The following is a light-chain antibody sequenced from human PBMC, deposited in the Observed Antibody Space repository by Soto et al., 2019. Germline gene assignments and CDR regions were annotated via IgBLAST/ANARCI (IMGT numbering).Light chain of an antibody. J-gene: IGLJ3*02. V-gene: IGLV2-14*03. CDR1: SSDIGGYKY. Sequence: QSALTQPASVSGSPGQSITISCTGTSSDIGGYKYVSWYQHHPGKAPKLMIYDVSNRPSGISNRFSGSKSGNTASLTISGLQAEDEADYYCRSYTSSSTRVFGGGTKLTVL. CDR3: RSYTSSSTRV. CDR2: DVS.